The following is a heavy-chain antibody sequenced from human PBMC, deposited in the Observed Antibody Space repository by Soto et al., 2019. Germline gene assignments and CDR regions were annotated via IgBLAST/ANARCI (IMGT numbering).Heavy chain of an antibody. V-gene: IGHV5-51*01. CDR3: AKQVRSDGPGGS. D-gene: IGHD2-15*01. J-gene: IGHJ5*02. CDR1: GYSFTSYW. CDR2: IYPGDSDT. Sequence: GESLKISCKGSGYSFTSYWIGWVRQMPGKGLEWMGIIYPGDSDTRLSPSMQGRVTISVDTSTSTAYLQWSSLRASDTGIYYCAKQVRSDGPGGSWGQGTLVTVSS.